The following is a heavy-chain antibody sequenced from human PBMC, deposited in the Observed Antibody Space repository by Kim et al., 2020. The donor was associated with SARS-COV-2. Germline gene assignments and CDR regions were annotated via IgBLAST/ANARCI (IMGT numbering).Heavy chain of an antibody. V-gene: IGHV3-43*01. J-gene: IGHJ6*02. CDR1: GFTVDDYS. D-gene: IGHD3-10*01. CDR3: AKDLGHTASYFGMDA. Sequence: GGSLRLSCAASGFTVDDYSMHWVRRAPGKGLEWVSLISWDGGSRYYADSVKGRFTISRDNSKNSLYLQMDSLTTEDTAFYYCAKDLGHTASYFGMDAWGQGTTVTVSS. CDR2: ISWDGGSR.